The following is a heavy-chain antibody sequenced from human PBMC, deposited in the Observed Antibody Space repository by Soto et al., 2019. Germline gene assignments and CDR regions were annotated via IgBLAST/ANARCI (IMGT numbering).Heavy chain of an antibody. V-gene: IGHV4-39*01. CDR3: ARHEGNGNVWPLDY. CDR2: IHYSGST. Sequence: PSETLSLTCTVSGDSIGTTHSYWAWIRQSPGKGLEWIGNIHYSGSTYYMPSLRSRVTLSVDTSKNQFSLRLTSVTAEDTAVYYCARHEGNGNVWPLDYWGQGILVTLSS. J-gene: IGHJ4*02. D-gene: IGHD2-8*01. CDR1: GDSIGTTHSY.